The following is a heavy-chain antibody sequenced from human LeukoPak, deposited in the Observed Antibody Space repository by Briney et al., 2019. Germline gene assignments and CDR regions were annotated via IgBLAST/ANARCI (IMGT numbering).Heavy chain of an antibody. CDR3: ARDHRGYSYGLFDN. CDR1: GGSMSSYY. Sequence: SETLSLTCTVSGGSMSSYYWSWIRQPPGKGLEWIGSIYYSGSTNYNPSLKSRVAISVDTSKNQFSLRLSSVTAADTAVYYCARDHRGYSYGLFDNWGQGTLVTVSS. D-gene: IGHD5-18*01. CDR2: IYYSGST. J-gene: IGHJ4*02. V-gene: IGHV4-59*01.